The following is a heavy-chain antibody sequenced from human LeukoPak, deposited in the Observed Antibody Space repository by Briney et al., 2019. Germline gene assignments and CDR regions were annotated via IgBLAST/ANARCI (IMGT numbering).Heavy chain of an antibody. CDR2: IYYSGST. Sequence: PSETLSLTCTVSGGSISSSSYYWGWIRQPPGKGLEWIGSIYYSGSTYYNPSLKSQVTISVDTSKNQFSLKLSSVTAADTAVYYCARTYYYGSGSTYWGQGTLVTVSS. V-gene: IGHV4-39*01. CDR3: ARTYYYGSGSTY. J-gene: IGHJ4*02. CDR1: GGSISSSSYY. D-gene: IGHD3-10*01.